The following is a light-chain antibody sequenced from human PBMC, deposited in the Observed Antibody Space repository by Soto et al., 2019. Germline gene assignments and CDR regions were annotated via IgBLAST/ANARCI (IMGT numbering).Light chain of an antibody. V-gene: IGKV3-11*01. J-gene: IGKJ1*01. Sequence: EIVLTQSPATLSLSPGERATLSCRASQSVSSYLAWYQQKPGQAPRLLIYDASNRATGIPDRFSGSGSGTDFTLTINGLEPEDSAVYYCQQRGNWPPTWTFGQGTKVDIK. CDR1: QSVSSY. CDR2: DAS. CDR3: QQRGNWPPTWT.